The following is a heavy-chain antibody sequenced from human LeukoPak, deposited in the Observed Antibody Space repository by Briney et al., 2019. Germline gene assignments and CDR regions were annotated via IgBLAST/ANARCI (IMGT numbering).Heavy chain of an antibody. V-gene: IGHV4-39*07. D-gene: IGHD5-18*01. CDR2: FYYSGST. CDR3: ARDRGGYTYSHDY. CDR1: GGSINSSNYF. Sequence: PSETLSLTCTVSGGSINSSNYFWGWIRLPPGKGLDWIGSFYYSGSTYYNPSLKSRVTISVDTSKNQVSLKLSSVTAADTAVYYCARDRGGYTYSHDYWGQGTLVTVSS. J-gene: IGHJ4*02.